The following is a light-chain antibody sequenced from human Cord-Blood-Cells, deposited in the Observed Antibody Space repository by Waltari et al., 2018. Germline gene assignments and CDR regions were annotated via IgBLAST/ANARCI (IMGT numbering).Light chain of an antibody. J-gene: IGLJ2*01. CDR1: SPNIGAGYD. CDR2: GNS. V-gene: IGLV1-40*01. CDR3: QSYDSSLSVV. Sequence: QSVLTQPPSVSGAPGQRVTISCTGSSPNIGAGYDVHWYQKLPGTAPKLLIYGNSNRPSGVPDRFSGSKSGTSASLAITGLQAEDEADYYCQSYDSSLSVVFGGGTKLTVL.